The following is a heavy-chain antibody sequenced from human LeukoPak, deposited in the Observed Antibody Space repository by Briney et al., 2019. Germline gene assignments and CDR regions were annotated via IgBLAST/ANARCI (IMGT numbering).Heavy chain of an antibody. CDR3: ARHIWDYDYYYYYLDV. D-gene: IGHD4-17*01. Sequence: GESLDFSCKGCGYSFTSYWIGWVRQLPGKGLEWMGIIYPGDSNTRYRPSYQGHVTISATNSISTAYLQWSSLKASDTAMYYCARHIWDYDYYYYYLDVWGKGTTVTVSS. CDR2: IYPGDSNT. V-gene: IGHV5-51*01. J-gene: IGHJ6*03. CDR1: GYSFTSYW.